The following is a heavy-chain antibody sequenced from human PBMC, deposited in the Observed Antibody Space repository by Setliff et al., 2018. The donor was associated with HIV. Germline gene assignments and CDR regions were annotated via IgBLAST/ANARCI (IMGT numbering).Heavy chain of an antibody. J-gene: IGHJ4*02. CDR2: IYSGGST. CDR1: GFTVSTSY. Sequence: PGGSLRLSCAASGFTVSTSYMSWIRQAPGKGLEWASTIYSGGSTYHADSVKGRFTLSRDTSKNTLFLQMNSLRPEDTAVYYCARVRLYNTALDYWGQGTLVTVSS. D-gene: IGHD3-3*01. V-gene: IGHV3-66*02. CDR3: ARVRLYNTALDY.